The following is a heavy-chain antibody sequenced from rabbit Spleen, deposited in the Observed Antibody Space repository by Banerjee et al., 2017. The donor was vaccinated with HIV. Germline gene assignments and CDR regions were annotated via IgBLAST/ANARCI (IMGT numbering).Heavy chain of an antibody. Sequence: QSLEESGGGLVQPGGSLTISCKASGFDFSSYYMTWVRQAPGKGLEWIGLTEPIFGTTYYANWVNGRFTISSHNAQNTLYLQLKSLTAADTATYFCARVGGVGVYGYATLWGPGTLVTVS. V-gene: IGHV1S7*01. CDR1: GFDFSSYY. CDR2: TEPIFGTT. J-gene: IGHJ6*01. CDR3: ARVGGVGVYGYATL. D-gene: IGHD6-1*01.